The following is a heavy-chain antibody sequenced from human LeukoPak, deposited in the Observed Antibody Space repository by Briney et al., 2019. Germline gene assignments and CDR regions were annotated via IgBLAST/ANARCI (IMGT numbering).Heavy chain of an antibody. V-gene: IGHV3-74*01. Sequence: PGGSLRLSCGFTFSSSWMHWFRQAPGKGLVWVSRINSDGSNTNYADSVKGRFTISRDNAKNTLYLQMNSLRAEDTAAYYCARGSLFGGQGALVTVSS. CDR1: FTFSSSW. J-gene: IGHJ4*02. CDR3: ARGSLF. CDR2: INSDGSNT.